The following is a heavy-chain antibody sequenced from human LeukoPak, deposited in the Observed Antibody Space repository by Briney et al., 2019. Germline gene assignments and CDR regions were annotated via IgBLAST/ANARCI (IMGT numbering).Heavy chain of an antibody. Sequence: PGGSLRLSCAASGFTFSSYSMNWVRQAPGKGLEGVSYISSSSSTIYYADSVKGRFTISRANAKNSLYLQMNSLRAEDTAVYYCARSIAARGFDYWGQGTLVTVSS. CDR3: ARSIAARGFDY. J-gene: IGHJ4*02. CDR1: GFTFSSYS. CDR2: ISSSSSTI. D-gene: IGHD6-6*01. V-gene: IGHV3-48*04.